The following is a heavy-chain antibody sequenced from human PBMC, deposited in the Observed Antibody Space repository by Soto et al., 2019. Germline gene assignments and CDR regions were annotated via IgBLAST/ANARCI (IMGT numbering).Heavy chain of an antibody. CDR1: GGSISSYY. J-gene: IGHJ6*02. V-gene: IGHV4-59*01. Sequence: SETLSLTCTVSGGSISSYYWSWIRQPPGKGLEWIGYIYYSGSTNYNPSLKSRVTISVDTSKNQFSLKLSSVTAADTAVYYCARDCSGGSCYPYYYYGMDVWGQGTTVTVSS. D-gene: IGHD2-15*01. CDR3: ARDCSGGSCYPYYYYGMDV. CDR2: IYYSGST.